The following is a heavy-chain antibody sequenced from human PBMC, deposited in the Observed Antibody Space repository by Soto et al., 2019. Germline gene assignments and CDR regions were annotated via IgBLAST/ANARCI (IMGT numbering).Heavy chain of an antibody. D-gene: IGHD2-8*01. CDR3: ARDRMYALGP. J-gene: IGHJ5*02. V-gene: IGHV4-59*01. CDR1: GGSISSYY. CDR2: IYYSGST. Sequence: PSETLSLTCTVSGGSISSYYWSWIRQPPGKGLEWIGYIYYSGSTNYNPSLKSRVTISVDTSKNQFSLKLSSVTAAGTAVYYCARDRMYALGPWGQGTLVTVSS.